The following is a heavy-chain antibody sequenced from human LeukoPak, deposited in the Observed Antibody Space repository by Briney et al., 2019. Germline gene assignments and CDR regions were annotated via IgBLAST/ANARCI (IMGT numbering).Heavy chain of an antibody. V-gene: IGHV3-7*01. CDR2: IKQDGSET. D-gene: IGHD2-15*01. CDR3: ARDLDGGDY. CDR1: GFTFSNYW. Sequence: GGSLRLSCAASGFTFSNYWMGWVRQAPGQGLEWVANIKQDGSETYYVDSVKGRFTISRDNAKNSLYLQVNSLRAEDTAVYYCARDLDGGDYWGQGTLITVSS. J-gene: IGHJ4*02.